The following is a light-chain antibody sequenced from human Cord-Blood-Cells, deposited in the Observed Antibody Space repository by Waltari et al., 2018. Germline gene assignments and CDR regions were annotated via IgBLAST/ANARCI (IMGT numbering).Light chain of an antibody. CDR1: QSSSSY. V-gene: IGKV1-39*01. Sequence: DIQMTQSPSSLSASVGDRVTIPCRASQSSSSYLNWYQQKPGKAPKLLIYAASSLQIGVPSRFSGNGSGIDFTLTISNLQPEDCATYYCQQSYSTPWTFGRGTKVESK. CDR3: QQSYSTPWT. J-gene: IGKJ1*01. CDR2: AAS.